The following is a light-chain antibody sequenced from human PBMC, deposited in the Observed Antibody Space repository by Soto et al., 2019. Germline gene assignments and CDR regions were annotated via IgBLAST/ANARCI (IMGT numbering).Light chain of an antibody. CDR1: QSISSY. Sequence: DIQMTQSPSSLSASVGDRVTITCRASQSISSYLNWYQQKPGKAPKLLIYAASSLQSGVPSRFSGSGSGTDFTLTISSLQHEDFATYYCQQCYSTPRTFGQGTKVEIK. CDR2: AAS. CDR3: QQCYSTPRT. V-gene: IGKV1-39*01. J-gene: IGKJ1*01.